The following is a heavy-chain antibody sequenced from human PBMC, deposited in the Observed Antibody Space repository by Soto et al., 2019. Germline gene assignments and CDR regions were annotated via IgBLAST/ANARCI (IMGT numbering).Heavy chain of an antibody. V-gene: IGHV4-59*01. CDR2: IYYSGST. J-gene: IGHJ3*01. CDR1: GGSISSYY. D-gene: IGHD3-10*01. CDR3: ARVWGGAFEG. Sequence: ETLSLTCTVSGGSISSYYWSWIRQPPGKGLEWIGYIYYSGSTNYNPSLKSRVTISVDTSKNQFSLKLSSVTAADTAVYYCARVWGGAFEGCGQGTMVTVSS.